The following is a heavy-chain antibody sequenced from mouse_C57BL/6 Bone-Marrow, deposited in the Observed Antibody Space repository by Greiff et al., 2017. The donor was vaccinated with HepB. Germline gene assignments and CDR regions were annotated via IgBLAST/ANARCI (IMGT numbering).Heavy chain of an antibody. CDR2: ISDGGSYT. J-gene: IGHJ4*01. D-gene: IGHD2-3*01. CDR3: ASIYDGFYYAMDY. CDR1: GFTFSSYA. Sequence: EVQGVESGGGLVKPGGSLKLSCAASGFTFSSYAMSWVRQTPEKRLEWVATISDGGSYTYYPDNVKGRFTISRDNAKNNLYLQMSHLKSEDTAMYDCASIYDGFYYAMDYWGQGTSVTVSS. V-gene: IGHV5-4*01.